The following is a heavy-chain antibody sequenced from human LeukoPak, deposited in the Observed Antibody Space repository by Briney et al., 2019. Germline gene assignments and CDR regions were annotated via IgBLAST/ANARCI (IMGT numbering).Heavy chain of an antibody. Sequence: GGSLRLSCAASGFTVSSNYMSWVRQAPGKGLEWVSVIYSGGSTYYADSVKGRFTISRDNSKNTLYLQMNSLRAEDTAVYYCARGPDAYYYDSSGEGAFDIWGQGTMVTVSS. D-gene: IGHD3-22*01. CDR2: IYSGGST. CDR3: ARGPDAYYYDSSGEGAFDI. CDR1: GFTVSSNY. J-gene: IGHJ3*02. V-gene: IGHV3-53*01.